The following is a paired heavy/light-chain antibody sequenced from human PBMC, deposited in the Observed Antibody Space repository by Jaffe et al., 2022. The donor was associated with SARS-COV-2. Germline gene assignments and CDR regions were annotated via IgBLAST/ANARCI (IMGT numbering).Light chain of an antibody. CDR1: QSVSSTY. CDR2: GAA. CDR3: QQYGSSPWT. V-gene: IGKV3-20*01. J-gene: IGKJ1*01. Sequence: EIVLTQSPGTLSLSPGETATLSCRASQSVSSTYLAWYQQKPGQAPRLLIYGAASRATGIPDRFSGSGSGTDFTLTISRLEPEDFAVYYCQQYGSSPWTFGQGTKVEIK.
Heavy chain of an antibody. CDR3: ARAGVGFGYYYYMDL. CDR2: TSYDGSTR. J-gene: IGHJ6*03. CDR1: GSTFSNYA. Sequence: QVQLVESGGGVVQPGRSLRLSCVASGSTFSNYAMHWVRQAPGKGLEWVAVTSYDGSTRDYTDSVKGRFTISRDNSKSTLYLQMNSLRAEDTATYYCARAGVGFGYYYYMDLWGKGTTVTVSS. D-gene: IGHD1-26*01. V-gene: IGHV3-30*04.